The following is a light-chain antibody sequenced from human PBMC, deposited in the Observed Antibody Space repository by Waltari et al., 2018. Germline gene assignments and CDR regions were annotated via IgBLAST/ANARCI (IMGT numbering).Light chain of an antibody. Sequence: DIVMTQSPDSLAVSLGERATINCKSSQSVLYSSNNKNYLAWYQQKPGQPPKLRSYWASTRESGVPDRFSGSGSGTDFTLAISSLQAEDVAVYYCQQYYSTPTFGQGTRLEIK. V-gene: IGKV4-1*01. CDR2: WAS. CDR3: QQYYSTPT. J-gene: IGKJ5*01. CDR1: QSVLYSSNNKNY.